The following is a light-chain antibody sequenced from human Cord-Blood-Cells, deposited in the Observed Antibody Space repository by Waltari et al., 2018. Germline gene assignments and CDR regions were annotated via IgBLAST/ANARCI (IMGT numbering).Light chain of an antibody. CDR1: KSVSSF. Sequence: DIVLTQSPATLSLSPGERATLSCRASKSVSSFLAWYQQKPGQAPRLLIYDASNRTTGIPARFSGSGSGTDFTLNISSLEPEDFAVYYCQQRSNWPTFGGGTKVEIK. CDR3: QQRSNWPT. CDR2: DAS. J-gene: IGKJ4*01. V-gene: IGKV3-11*01.